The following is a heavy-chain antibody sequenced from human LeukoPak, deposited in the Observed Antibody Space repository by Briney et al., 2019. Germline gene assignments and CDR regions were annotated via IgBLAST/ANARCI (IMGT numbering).Heavy chain of an antibody. V-gene: IGHV3-21*01. CDR3: ARASGSYYYFDY. D-gene: IGHD3-10*01. CDR2: ISSSTSYI. Sequence: GGSLRLSCAASGFTFSSYSMNWVRQAPGKGLEWVSSISSSTSYIYYADSVKGRFTISRDNAKNSLYLQMNSLRAEDTAVHYCARASGSYYYFDYWGQGTLVTVSS. CDR1: GFTFSSYS. J-gene: IGHJ4*02.